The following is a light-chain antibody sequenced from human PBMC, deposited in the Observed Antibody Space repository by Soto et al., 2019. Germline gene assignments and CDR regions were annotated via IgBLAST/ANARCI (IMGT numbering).Light chain of an antibody. CDR3: SSYTSSSLV. J-gene: IGLJ2*01. Sequence: QSVLTQPASVSGSPGQSITISCTGTSSDVGGYNYVSWYQQHPGKAPKLMIYEVSNRPSGVSNRFSGSKSGNTASLTISGRQADDEADYYGSSYTSSSLVFGGGTQLTVL. CDR2: EVS. CDR1: SSDVGGYNY. V-gene: IGLV2-14*01.